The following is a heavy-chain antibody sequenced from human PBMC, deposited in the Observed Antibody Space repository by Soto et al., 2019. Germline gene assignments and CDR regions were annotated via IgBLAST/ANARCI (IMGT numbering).Heavy chain of an antibody. D-gene: IGHD2-15*01. V-gene: IGHV4-30-2*01. CDR3: ARARYCSGGSCYSDY. J-gene: IGHJ4*02. CDR1: GGSISSGGYP. Sequence: QLQLQESGSGLVKPSQTLSLTCAVSGGSISSGGYPWSWIRQPPGKGLEWIGYIYHTGSTYYNPSLKSLVTISVDTSKNQFSLKVSSVTAADTAVYYCARARYCSGGSCYSDYWGQGTLVTVSS. CDR2: IYHTGST.